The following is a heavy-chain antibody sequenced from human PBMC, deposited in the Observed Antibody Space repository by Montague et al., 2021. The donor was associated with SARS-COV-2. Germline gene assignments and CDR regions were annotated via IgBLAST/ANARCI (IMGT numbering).Heavy chain of an antibody. CDR1: GFSLSTGAMC. D-gene: IGHD2-15*01. CDR2: IDWDDDK. CDR3: ARTDCSDGICRFDY. J-gene: IGHJ4*02. V-gene: IGHV2-70*01. Sequence: PALVKPTQTLTLTCTFSGFSLSTGAMCVSWIRQPPGKALEWLALIDWDDDKYYSTSLKTRLTISKDTSKNQVVLTMTSMDPVDTATYYCARTDCSDGICRFDYWGQGTLVTVSS.